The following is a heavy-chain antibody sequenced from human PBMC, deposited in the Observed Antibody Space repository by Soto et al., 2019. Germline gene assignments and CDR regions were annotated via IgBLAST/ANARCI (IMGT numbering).Heavy chain of an antibody. V-gene: IGHV1-69*06. D-gene: IGHD2-2*01. CDR1: GGTFSSYA. J-gene: IGHJ6*02. CDR3: ASESLRYCSSTSCYGGMDV. CDR2: IIPIFGTA. Sequence: GASVKVSCKASGGTFSSYAISWVRRAPGQGLEWMGGIIPIFGTANYAQKFQGRVTITADKSTSTAYMELSSLRSEDTAVYYCASESLRYCSSTSCYGGMDVWGQGTTVTVSS.